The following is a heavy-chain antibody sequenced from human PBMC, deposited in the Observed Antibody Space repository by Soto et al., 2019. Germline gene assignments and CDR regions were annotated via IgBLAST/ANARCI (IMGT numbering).Heavy chain of an antibody. D-gene: IGHD3-22*01. J-gene: IGHJ6*02. CDR1: GFTFISYG. V-gene: IGHV3-30*18. CDR2: ISYDGSNK. CDR3: AKDGYYYDSSGYYYERRGMDV. Sequence: LRLSCAASGFTFISYGMHWVRHAPGKGLEWVAVISYDGSNKYYADSVKGRFTISRDNSKNTLYLQMNSLRAEDTAVYYCAKDGYYYDSSGYYYERRGMDVFGQGTTVTFSS.